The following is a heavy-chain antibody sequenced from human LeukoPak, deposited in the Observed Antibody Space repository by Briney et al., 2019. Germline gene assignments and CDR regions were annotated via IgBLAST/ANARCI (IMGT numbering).Heavy chain of an antibody. J-gene: IGHJ4*02. CDR2: IRYDGSNK. D-gene: IGHD3-3*01. V-gene: IGHV3-30*02. CDR1: GFTFITYG. CDR3: AKEGSLGIDY. Sequence: GGSLRLSCAASGFTFITYGMHWVRQAPGKGLEWVAFIRYDGSNKYYADSVKGRFTISRDNSKDTLYLQMNSLRTEDMAVYYCAKEGSLGIDYWGQGTLVTVSS.